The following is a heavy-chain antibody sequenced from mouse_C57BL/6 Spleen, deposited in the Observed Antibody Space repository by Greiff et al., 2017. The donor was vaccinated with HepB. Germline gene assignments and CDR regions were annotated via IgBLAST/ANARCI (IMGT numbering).Heavy chain of an antibody. J-gene: IGHJ4*01. CDR1: GFTFSDYY. Sequence: EVKVVESGGGLVQPGGSLKLSCAASGFTFSDYYMYWVRQTPEKRLEWVAYISNGGGSTYYPDTVKGRFTISRDNAKNTLYLQMSRLKSEDTAMYYCARDYYGYDGAMDYWGQGTSVTVSS. CDR2: ISNGGGST. CDR3: ARDYYGYDGAMDY. D-gene: IGHD2-2*01. V-gene: IGHV5-12*01.